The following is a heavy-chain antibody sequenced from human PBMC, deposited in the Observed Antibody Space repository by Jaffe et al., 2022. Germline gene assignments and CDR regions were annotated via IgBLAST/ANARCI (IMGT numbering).Heavy chain of an antibody. V-gene: IGHV4-38-2*01. J-gene: IGHJ2*01. CDR2: IYHSGST. CDR3: ARGTQGWYFDL. Sequence: QVQLQESGPGLVKPSETLSLTCAVSGYSISSGYYWGWIRQPPGKGLEWIGSIYHSGSTYYNPSLKSRVTISVDTSKNQFSLKLSSVTAADTAVYYCARGTQGWYFDLWGRGTLVTVSS. CDR1: GYSISSGYY.